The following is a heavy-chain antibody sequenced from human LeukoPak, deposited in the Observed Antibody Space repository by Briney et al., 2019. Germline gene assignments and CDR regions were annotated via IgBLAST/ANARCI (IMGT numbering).Heavy chain of an antibody. J-gene: IGHJ6*03. CDR1: GGSFSGYY. CDR3: ARGRRVMLANYYYYYMDV. V-gene: IGHV4-34*01. CDR2: INHSGST. D-gene: IGHD3-16*01. Sequence: SETLSLTCAVYGGSFSGYYWSWIRQPPGKGLEWIGEINHSGSTNYNPSLKSRVTISVDTSKNQFSLKLSSVTAADTAVYYCARGRRVMLANYYYYYMDVWGKGTTVTVSS.